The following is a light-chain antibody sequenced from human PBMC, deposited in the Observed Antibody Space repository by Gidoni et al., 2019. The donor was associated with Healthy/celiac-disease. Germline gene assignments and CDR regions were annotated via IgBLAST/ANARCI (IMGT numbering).Light chain of an antibody. CDR2: EVS. V-gene: IGLV2-23*02. CDR1: SSDVGRYNL. Sequence: QSALTQPASVSGSPGQSITISCTGTSSDVGRYNLVSWYQQHPGKAPKLMIYEVSKRPSGVSNRFSGSKSGNTASLTISGLQAEDEADYYCCSYAGSSTPYVFGPGTKVTVL. J-gene: IGLJ1*01. CDR3: CSYAGSSTPYV.